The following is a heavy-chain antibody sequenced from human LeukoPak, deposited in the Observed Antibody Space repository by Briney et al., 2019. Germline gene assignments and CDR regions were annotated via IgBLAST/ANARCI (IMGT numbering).Heavy chain of an antibody. Sequence: ASVKVSCKTSGYMFTSSTITWLRQAPGQGLEWMGWISAYSGNANYAQRLQGRVTMTTDTSTRTVYMDLRSLRSDDTAVYYCARGLPTYYYDSSGYYYGFDYWGQGTLVTVSS. J-gene: IGHJ4*02. D-gene: IGHD3-22*01. CDR1: GYMFTSST. V-gene: IGHV1-18*01. CDR2: ISAYSGNA. CDR3: ARGLPTYYYDSSGYYYGFDY.